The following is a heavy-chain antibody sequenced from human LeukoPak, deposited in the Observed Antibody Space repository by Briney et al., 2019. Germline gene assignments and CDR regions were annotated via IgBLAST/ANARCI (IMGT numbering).Heavy chain of an antibody. D-gene: IGHD3-16*01. CDR1: GFTFSTYS. J-gene: IGHJ4*02. CDR2: ISTSSSYI. CDR3: TTTSFDY. V-gene: IGHV3-21*01. Sequence: GGSLRLSCAASGFTFSTYSMNWVRQAPGKGLEWVSFISTSSSYIYSADSVKGRFSISRDNAKNSLYLQINSLRAEDTAVYYCTTTSFDYWGQGTLVTVSS.